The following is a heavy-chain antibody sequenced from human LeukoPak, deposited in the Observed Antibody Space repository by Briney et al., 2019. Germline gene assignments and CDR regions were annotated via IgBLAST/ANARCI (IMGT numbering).Heavy chain of an antibody. D-gene: IGHD6-19*01. CDR3: ANSYSSGSFDY. V-gene: IGHV3-23*01. Sequence: PGGSLRLSSAASGFSFSSYAMSWVRQAPGKGLEWVSAISGSGGSTYYADSVKGRFTISRDNSKNTLYLQMNSLRAEDTAVYYCANSYSSGSFDYWGQGTLVTVSS. J-gene: IGHJ4*02. CDR2: ISGSGGST. CDR1: GFSFSSYA.